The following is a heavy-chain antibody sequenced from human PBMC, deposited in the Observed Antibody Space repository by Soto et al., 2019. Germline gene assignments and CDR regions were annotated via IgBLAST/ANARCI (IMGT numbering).Heavy chain of an antibody. J-gene: IGHJ6*02. CDR1: GGSISSHS. CDR2: IYYRGST. V-gene: IGHV4-59*11. Sequence: SETLSLTCTVSGGSISSHSWSWVRQAPGKGLEWIGHIYYRGSTTYNPSLRSRSTISVDTSNNQFSLKLNSVTTADTAVYYCARDVREASGMAVWGQGTKVTVSS. CDR3: ARDVREASGMAV.